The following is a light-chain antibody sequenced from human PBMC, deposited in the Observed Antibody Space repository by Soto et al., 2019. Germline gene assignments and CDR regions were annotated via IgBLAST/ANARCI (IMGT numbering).Light chain of an antibody. J-gene: IGKJ4*01. Sequence: DIQMTQSPSSLSASVGDRVTITCQASQDISNYLNWYQQKPGKAPKLLIYDASNLETGVPSRFSGSGSGTDFTFTISSLQPEDIATYYCQQYDNLPRPELTFGGGTKVEIK. CDR2: DAS. V-gene: IGKV1-33*01. CDR3: QQYDNLPRPELT. CDR1: QDISNY.